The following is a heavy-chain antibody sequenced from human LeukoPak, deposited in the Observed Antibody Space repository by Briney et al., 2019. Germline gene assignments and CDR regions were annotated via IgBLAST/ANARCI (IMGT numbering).Heavy chain of an antibody. CDR2: IYYSGST. Sequence: SETLSLTCTVSGASFSSSTYYWGWIRQPPGKGLEWIGSIYYSGSTYYNPSLKSRVTMSVDTSKNQFSLKLSSVTAADTAVYYCARHAGGISATGTRPFDYWGQGTLATVSS. V-gene: IGHV4-39*01. CDR1: GASFSSSTYY. J-gene: IGHJ4*02. CDR3: ARHAGGISATGTRPFDY. D-gene: IGHD6-13*01.